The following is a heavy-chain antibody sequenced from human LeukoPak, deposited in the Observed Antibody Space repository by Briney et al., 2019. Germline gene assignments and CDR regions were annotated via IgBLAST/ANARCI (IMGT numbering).Heavy chain of an antibody. CDR3: TRDFGHWELNGGYYFDY. J-gene: IGHJ4*02. D-gene: IGHD1-26*01. CDR1: GFTFSSYW. V-gene: IGHV3-7*01. Sequence: GGSLRLSCAASGFTFSSYWMSWVRQAPGKGLEWVANIKQDGSEKYYVDSVKGRFTISRDNAKNSLHLQMNSLRAEDTAVYYCTRDFGHWELNGGYYFDYWGQGTLVTVSS. CDR2: IKQDGSEK.